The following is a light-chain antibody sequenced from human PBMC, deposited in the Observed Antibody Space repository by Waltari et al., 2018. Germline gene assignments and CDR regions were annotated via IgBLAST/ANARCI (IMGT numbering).Light chain of an antibody. V-gene: IGLV2-23*02. CDR2: EVS. J-gene: IGLJ2*01. CDR3: YYYAGSSTFGV. Sequence: QPAVTQPATVSGSPAQSITISCTGTSSDVWSYSLVYWYQQHSGKAPTLMIFEVSKRPSGVSVRFSVPKSASTAPLTISGLQAADEADYYCYYYAGSSTFGVFGRGTKLPVL. CDR1: SSDVWSYSL.